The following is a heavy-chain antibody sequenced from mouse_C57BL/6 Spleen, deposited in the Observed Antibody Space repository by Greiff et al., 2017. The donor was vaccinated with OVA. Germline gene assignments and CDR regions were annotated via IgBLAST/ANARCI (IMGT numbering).Heavy chain of an antibody. CDR1: GFTFSSYA. V-gene: IGHV5-4*01. J-gene: IGHJ2*01. D-gene: IGHD1-1*01. Sequence: EVKLMESGGGLVKPGGSLKLSCAASGFTFSSYAMSWVRQTPEKRLEWVATISDGGSYNYYPDNVQGRFTISRDNAKYNLYLQMRHLKSEDTAMYYCARETGDYYGSSYFDYWGQGTTLTVSS. CDR3: ARETGDYYGSSYFDY. CDR2: ISDGGSYN.